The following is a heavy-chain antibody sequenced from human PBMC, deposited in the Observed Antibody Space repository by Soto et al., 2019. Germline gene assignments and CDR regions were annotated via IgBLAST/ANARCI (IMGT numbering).Heavy chain of an antibody. Sequence: QVQLQQWGAGLLKPSETLSLTCAVYGGSFSGYYWSWIRQPPGKGLEWIGEINHSGSINYNPSLKSRVSISVDTSKNQFSLKLSSVTAADTAMYYCARGELVYSSSSYYHYIDVWDKGTTVTVSS. D-gene: IGHD6-6*01. V-gene: IGHV4-34*01. CDR2: INHSGSI. CDR1: GGSFSGYY. J-gene: IGHJ6*03. CDR3: ARGELVYSSSSYYHYIDV.